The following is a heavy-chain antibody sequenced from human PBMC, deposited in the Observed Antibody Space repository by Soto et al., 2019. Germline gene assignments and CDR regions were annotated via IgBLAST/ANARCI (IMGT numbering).Heavy chain of an antibody. CDR2: ISGSGGST. D-gene: IGHD2-15*01. CDR3: AKAPLFKYCSGGSCYPTPRPFDY. Sequence: GGSLRLSCAASGFTFSSYAMSWVRQAPGKGLEWVSAISGSGGSTYYADSVKGRFTISRDNSKNTLYLQMNSLRAEDTAVYYCAKAPLFKYCSGGSCYPTPRPFDYWGQGTLVTVS. CDR1: GFTFSSYA. V-gene: IGHV3-23*01. J-gene: IGHJ4*02.